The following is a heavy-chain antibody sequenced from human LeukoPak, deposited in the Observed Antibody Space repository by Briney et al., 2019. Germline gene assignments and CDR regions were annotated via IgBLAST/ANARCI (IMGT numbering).Heavy chain of an antibody. CDR3: ARGLVDY. CDR2: INHSGST. J-gene: IGHJ4*02. CDR1: GGSFSGYY. Sequence: NPSETLSLTCAVYGGSFSGYYWGWLRQPPGKGLEWIGEINHSGSTNYNPSLKSRVTISVDTSKNQFSLKLSSVTAADTAVYYCARGLVDYWGQGTLVTVSS. V-gene: IGHV4-34*01.